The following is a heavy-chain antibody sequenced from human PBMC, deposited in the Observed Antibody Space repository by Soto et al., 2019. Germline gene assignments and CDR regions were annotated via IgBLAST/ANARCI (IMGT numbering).Heavy chain of an antibody. CDR3: ARRRSGGSCYYCGMDV. Sequence: QVQLVQSGAEVKKPGSSVKVSCKASGGTFSSYAISWVRQAPGPGLEWMGGIIPIFGTANYAQKFQGRVTITADKSTSTAYMELSSLRSEDTAVYYCARRRSGGSCYYCGMDVWGQGTTVTVSS. J-gene: IGHJ6*02. CDR1: GGTFSSYA. D-gene: IGHD2-15*01. CDR2: IIPIFGTA. V-gene: IGHV1-69*06.